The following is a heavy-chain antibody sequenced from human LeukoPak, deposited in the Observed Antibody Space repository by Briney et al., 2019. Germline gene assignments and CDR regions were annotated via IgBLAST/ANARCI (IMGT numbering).Heavy chain of an antibody. CDR1: GYTFTRHY. J-gene: IGHJ3*02. D-gene: IGHD3-10*01. Sequence: ASVKVSCKASGYTFTRHYIHWVRQAPGQGLEWMGWINPNSGSTNYAQKLQGRVTMTRDTSITTAYMELSRLRSDDKAVYYCARDLDYYGSGSFFNIWGQGTMVTVSS. CDR2: INPNSGST. V-gene: IGHV1-2*02. CDR3: ARDLDYYGSGSFFNI.